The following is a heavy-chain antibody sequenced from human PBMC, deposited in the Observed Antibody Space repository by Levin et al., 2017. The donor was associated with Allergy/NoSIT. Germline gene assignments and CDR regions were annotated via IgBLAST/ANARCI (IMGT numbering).Heavy chain of an antibody. CDR1: GDSITNYY. D-gene: IGHD2-21*01. J-gene: IGHJ6*02. CDR3: AGEHQLLFRSMDV. V-gene: IGHV4-4*07. CDR2: IYTSGST. Sequence: SETLSLTCTVSGDSITNYYWTWIRQPAGKGLEWIGRIYTSGSTNYNPSLKSRVTMSVDTFSLKSRVTMSVDTSKNQFSLKLSSVTAADTAVYYCAGEHQLLFRSMDVWGQGTTVTVSS.